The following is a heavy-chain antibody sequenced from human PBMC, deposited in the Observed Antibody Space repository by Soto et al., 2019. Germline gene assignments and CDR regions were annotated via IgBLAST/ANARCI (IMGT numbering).Heavy chain of an antibody. Sequence: QVQLVQSGAEVKKPGSSVKVSCTASGGTFSRYGFTWVRQAPGQGFQWMGGIIPIFGTTHYEQNFQGRLQITADESTSNVYIALSSLRSDDTAIYFCARTYYQWEALHVFDFWGQGTLVTVSS. CDR2: IIPIFGTT. CDR1: GGTFSRYG. CDR3: ARTYYQWEALHVFDF. J-gene: IGHJ4*02. D-gene: IGHD1-26*01. V-gene: IGHV1-69*01.